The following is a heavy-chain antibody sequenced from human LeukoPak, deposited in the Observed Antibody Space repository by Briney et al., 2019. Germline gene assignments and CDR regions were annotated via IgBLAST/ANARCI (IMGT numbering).Heavy chain of an antibody. CDR3: ARTRDFDH. J-gene: IGHJ4*02. CDR2: ISPNSGDT. Sequence: ASVKVSCKASGYTFTNSYLHWVRQAPGQGLEWMGCISPNSGDTNYAQNFRGRVAMTRDTSISTAYMELSSLRSDDTAVYYCARTRDFDHWGQGTLVTVSS. V-gene: IGHV1-2*02. CDR1: GYTFTNSY.